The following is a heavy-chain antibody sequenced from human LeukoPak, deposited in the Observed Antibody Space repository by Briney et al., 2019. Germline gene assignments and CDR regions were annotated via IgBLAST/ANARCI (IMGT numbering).Heavy chain of an antibody. J-gene: IGHJ4*02. D-gene: IGHD1-1*01. CDR2: MNPNSGNT. CDR3: ATFRRDSPSEVQMEFDY. V-gene: IGHV1-8*01. Sequence: GASVKVSCKASGYTFTSYDINWVRQATGQGLEWMGWMNPNSGNTGYAQKFQGRVTMTRNTSISTAYMELSSLRSEDTAVYYCATFRRDSPSEVQMEFDYWGQGTLVTVSS. CDR1: GYTFTSYD.